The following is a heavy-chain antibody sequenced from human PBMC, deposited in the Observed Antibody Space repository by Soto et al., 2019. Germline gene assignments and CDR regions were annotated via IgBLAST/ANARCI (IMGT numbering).Heavy chain of an antibody. CDR2: ISYDGSDK. J-gene: IGHJ6*02. V-gene: IGHV3-30-3*01. Sequence: GGSLRLSCAASGFTFSSYTMHWVRQTPGKGLEWVAVISYDGSDKYYADSVKGRFTISRDNSKNTLYLQMNSLRAEDTAVYYCAKGPRAPPPHDYGMDVWGQGTTVTVSS. CDR3: AKGPRAPPPHDYGMDV. CDR1: GFTFSSYT.